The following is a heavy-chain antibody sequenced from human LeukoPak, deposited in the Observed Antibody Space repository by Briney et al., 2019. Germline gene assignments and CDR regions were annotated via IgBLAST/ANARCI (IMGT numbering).Heavy chain of an antibody. CDR1: GFTFSSYS. D-gene: IGHD3/OR15-3a*01. Sequence: GGSLRLSCAASGFTFSSYSMNWVRQAPGKGLEWVSYISSSGSTIYYADSVKGRFTISRDNAKNSLYLQMNSLRAEDTAVYYCASWTSNFDYWGQGTLVTVSS. J-gene: IGHJ4*02. CDR2: ISSSGSTI. V-gene: IGHV3-48*04. CDR3: ASWTSNFDY.